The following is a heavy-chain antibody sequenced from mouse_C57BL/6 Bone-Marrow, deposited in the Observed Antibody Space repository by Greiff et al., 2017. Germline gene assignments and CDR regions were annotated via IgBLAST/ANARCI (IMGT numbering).Heavy chain of an antibody. J-gene: IGHJ2*01. D-gene: IGHD2-5*01. CDR2: IYPGNSDT. V-gene: IGHV1-5*01. CDR3: TGGIYSKYVTY. Sequence: EVQLQQSGTVLARPGASVKMSCKTSGYTFTSYWMHWVKQRPGQGLDWIGAIYPGNSDTSYNQKFKGKAKLTAVTSASTAYMELSSLTNEDSAVYYCTGGIYSKYVTYWGQGTTLTVSS. CDR1: GYTFTSYW.